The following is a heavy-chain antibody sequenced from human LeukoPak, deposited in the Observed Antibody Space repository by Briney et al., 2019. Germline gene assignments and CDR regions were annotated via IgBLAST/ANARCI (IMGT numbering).Heavy chain of an antibody. J-gene: IGHJ4*02. CDR2: IKYRGTT. CDR3: ARGGSTIYKTFDY. CDR1: GGSLSGYY. D-gene: IGHD2-2*01. V-gene: IGHV4-34*01. Sequence: SETLSLICAVYGGSLSGYYWRWIRQPPGKGLEWNGEIKYRGTTNYNTSLKSRVTIPVDTSKDQFILKLRSVTPGTRPVYYCARGGSTIYKTFDYWGQGTLVTVSS.